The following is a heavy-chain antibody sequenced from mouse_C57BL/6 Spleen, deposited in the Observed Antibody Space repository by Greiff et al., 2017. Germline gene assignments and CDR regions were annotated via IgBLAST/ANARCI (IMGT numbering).Heavy chain of an antibody. Sequence: VQLQQSGAELVKPGASVKMSCKASGYTFTSYWITWVKQRPGQGLEWIGDIYPGSGSTNYNEKFKSKATLTVDTSSSTAYMQLSSLTSEDSAVYYCARGAIYYDYDEDFDYWGQGTTLTVSS. J-gene: IGHJ2*01. CDR2: IYPGSGST. V-gene: IGHV1-55*01. D-gene: IGHD2-4*01. CDR1: GYTFTSYW. CDR3: ARGAIYYDYDEDFDY.